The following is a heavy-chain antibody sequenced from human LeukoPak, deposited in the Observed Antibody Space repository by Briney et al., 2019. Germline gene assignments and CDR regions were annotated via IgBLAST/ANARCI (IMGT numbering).Heavy chain of an antibody. D-gene: IGHD4-17*01. Sequence: ASVKVSCKASGYTFTGYYMHWVRQSPGQGLEGMGWINPNSGGTNYAQKFQGRVTMTRDTSIRTAYTALRRLRSDATAVYSCARSPPVRMTTVTKPIRFPDYWGQGTLVTVSS. V-gene: IGHV1-2*02. CDR1: GYTFTGYY. CDR2: INPNSGGT. J-gene: IGHJ4*02. CDR3: ARSPPVRMTTVTKPIRFPDY.